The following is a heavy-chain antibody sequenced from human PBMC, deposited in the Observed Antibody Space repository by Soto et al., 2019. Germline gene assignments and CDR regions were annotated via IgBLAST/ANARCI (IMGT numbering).Heavy chain of an antibody. CDR2: IIPIFGTA. D-gene: IGHD3-22*01. J-gene: IGHJ6*02. V-gene: IGHV1-69*13. CDR1: GGTFSSYA. CDR3: ARGLESLGYYYDSSAARSGGMDV. Sequence: SVKVCCEASGGTFSSYAISWVRQAPGEGLEWMGGIIPIFGTANYAQKFQGRVTITADESTSTAYMELSSLRSEDTAVYYCARGLESLGYYYDSSAARSGGMDVWGQGTTVTVSS.